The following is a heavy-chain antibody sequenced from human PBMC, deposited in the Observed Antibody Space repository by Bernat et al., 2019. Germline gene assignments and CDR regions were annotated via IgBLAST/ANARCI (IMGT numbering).Heavy chain of an antibody. Sequence: EVQLVDSGGALVQPGGSLRVSCAASGFTFSSHAMTWVRQAPGKGLEWVSTIDAYGSGTGYADSVKGRFTISRDNSKNTLYLQMNSLRVEDTAVYHCAKDGHATDYYYYMDVWGKGTTVTVSS. CDR3: AKDGHATDYYYYMDV. V-gene: IGHV3-23*04. CDR1: GFTFSSHA. CDR2: IDAYGSGT. J-gene: IGHJ6*03.